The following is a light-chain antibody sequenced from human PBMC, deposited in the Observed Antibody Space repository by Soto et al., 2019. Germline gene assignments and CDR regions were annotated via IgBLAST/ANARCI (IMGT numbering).Light chain of an antibody. CDR3: LQHNSYPPT. V-gene: IGKV1-5*01. CDR2: DAS. J-gene: IGKJ1*01. CDR1: QSIGRW. Sequence: DIQMTQSPSTLSAFVGDRVTITCRASQSIGRWLAWYQQKPGKAPKLLIYDASSLESGVPSRFSGSGSGTEFTLTISSLQPEDFATYYCLQHNSYPPTFGQGTKVDIK.